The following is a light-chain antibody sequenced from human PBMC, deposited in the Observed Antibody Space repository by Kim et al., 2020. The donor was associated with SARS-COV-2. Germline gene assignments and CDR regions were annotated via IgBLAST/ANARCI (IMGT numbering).Light chain of an antibody. CDR2: KAS. CDR1: QSNSMW. Sequence: YTLYESGGDRVIITCRASQSNSMWLAWYQQKPGKAPKLLISKASSLQSGVPSRFSGSGSGTQFTLTISSLQPDDFGTYYCQQYDNYFGQGTKLEI. J-gene: IGKJ2*01. V-gene: IGKV1-5*03. CDR3: QQYDNY.